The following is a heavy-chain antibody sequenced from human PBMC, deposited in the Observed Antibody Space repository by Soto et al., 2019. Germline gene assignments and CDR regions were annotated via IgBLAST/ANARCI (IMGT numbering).Heavy chain of an antibody. J-gene: IGHJ6*02. CDR1: GYTFTSYA. CDR3: AEGGSGSYYYYYGMDV. D-gene: IGHD3-10*01. Sequence: ASVKVSCKASGYTFTSYAMHWVLQAPGQRLEWMGWINAGNGNTKYSQKFQGRVTITRDTSASTAYMELSSLRSEDTAVYYCAEGGSGSYYYYYGMDVWGQGTTVTVSS. CDR2: INAGNGNT. V-gene: IGHV1-3*01.